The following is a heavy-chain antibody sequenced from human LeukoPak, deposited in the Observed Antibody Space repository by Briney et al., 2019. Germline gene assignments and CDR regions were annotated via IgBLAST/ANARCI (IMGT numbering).Heavy chain of an antibody. D-gene: IGHD3/OR15-3a*01. J-gene: IGHJ6*03. CDR3: ARATIFGPPLYYMDV. CDR1: GGSISSYY. Sequence: SETLSLTCTVSGGSISSYYWSWIRQPPGKGLEWIGYIYYSGSTNYNPSLKSRVTISVDTSKNQFSLKLSSVTAADTAVYYCARATIFGPPLYYMDVWGKGTTVTVSS. CDR2: IYYSGST. V-gene: IGHV4-59*01.